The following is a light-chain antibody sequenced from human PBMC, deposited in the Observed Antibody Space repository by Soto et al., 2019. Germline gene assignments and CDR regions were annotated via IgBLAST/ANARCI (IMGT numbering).Light chain of an antibody. CDR1: QSVSIN. V-gene: IGKV3-15*01. Sequence: EIVMTQSPATLSVSPGERATLSCRASQSVSINLAWYQQKPGQAPRLLIYGASTRATGIPARFSGSGSGTEFTLTISSLQSEAFAVYYCQQYNNWNTFGQGTKLEIK. CDR3: QQYNNWNT. J-gene: IGKJ2*01. CDR2: GAS.